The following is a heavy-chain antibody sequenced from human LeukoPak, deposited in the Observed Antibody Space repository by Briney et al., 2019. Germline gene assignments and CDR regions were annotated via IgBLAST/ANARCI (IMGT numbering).Heavy chain of an antibody. CDR2: ISSSRSYI. V-gene: IGHV3-21*01. J-gene: IGHJ4*02. D-gene: IGHD6-13*01. CDR1: GFTFNNYI. Sequence: ESGGGLVKPGGSLRLSCAASGFTFNNYIMNWVRQAPGKGLEWVSSISSSRSYIYYADSVKGRFTISRDNAKNSLYLQMNSLRAEDTAVYYCARFIAAPYYFDYWGRGTLVTVSS. CDR3: ARFIAAPYYFDY.